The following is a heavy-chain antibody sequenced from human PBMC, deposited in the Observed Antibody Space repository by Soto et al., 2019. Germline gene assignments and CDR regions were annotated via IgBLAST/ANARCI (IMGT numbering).Heavy chain of an antibody. CDR1: GYSFTSYW. J-gene: IGHJ6*02. D-gene: IGHD3-3*01. V-gene: IGHV5-51*01. Sequence: PGESLKISCKGSGYSFTSYWIGWVRQMPGKGLEWMGIIYPGDSDTRYSPSFQGQVTISADKSISTAYLQWSSLKASDTAMYYCARLSPGPGGGATFFYYYYGMDVWGQGTTVTVSS. CDR2: IYPGDSDT. CDR3: ARLSPGPGGGATFFYYYYGMDV.